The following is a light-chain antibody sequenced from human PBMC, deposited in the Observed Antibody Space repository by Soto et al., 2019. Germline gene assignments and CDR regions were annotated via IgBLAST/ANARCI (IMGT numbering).Light chain of an antibody. CDR1: SSNIGAGYD. Sequence: QSVLTPPPSVYGATGQRVTISCTRSSSNIGAGYDVHWYQQLPGTAPKLLIYGNSNRPSGVPDRFSGSKSGTSASLAITGLQAEDEADYYCQSYDSSLSAPYVFGTGTKVTVL. V-gene: IGLV1-40*01. CDR3: QSYDSSLSAPYV. J-gene: IGLJ1*01. CDR2: GNS.